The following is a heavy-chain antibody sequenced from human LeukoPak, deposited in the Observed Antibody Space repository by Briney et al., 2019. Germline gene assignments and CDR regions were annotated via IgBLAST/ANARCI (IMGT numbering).Heavy chain of an antibody. CDR1: GFTFSSYA. Sequence: GGSLRLSCAASGFTFSSYAMSWVRQAPGKGLEWVSAISGGGTSAYYADSVKGRFTISRDNSKNTLYVQMNSLRVEDTAVYYCAKDKGFDPWGQGALVTVSS. V-gene: IGHV3-23*01. CDR3: AKDKGFDP. J-gene: IGHJ5*02. CDR2: ISGGGTSA.